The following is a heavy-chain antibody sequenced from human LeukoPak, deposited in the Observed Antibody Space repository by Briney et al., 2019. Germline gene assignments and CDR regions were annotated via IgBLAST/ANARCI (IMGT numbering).Heavy chain of an antibody. Sequence: PGGSLRLSCAASKFIFSNSHMHWVRQAPGKGLEWVALIVYDGSEKYYADSVKGRFTISRDNSKNMLYLQMNSLRAEDTAVYYCAKDRGATITSFDYWGQGTLVTVSS. CDR3: AKDRGATITSFDY. V-gene: IGHV3-30*02. J-gene: IGHJ4*02. CDR2: IVYDGSEK. CDR1: KFIFSNSH. D-gene: IGHD5-24*01.